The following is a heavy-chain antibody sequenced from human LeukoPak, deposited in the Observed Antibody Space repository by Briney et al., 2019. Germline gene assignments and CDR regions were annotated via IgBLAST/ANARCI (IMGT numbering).Heavy chain of an antibody. D-gene: IGHD3-22*01. CDR3: ARDLQYYYDSSGYFDY. V-gene: IGHV4-39*07. J-gene: IGHJ4*02. CDR2: IYYSGSA. CDR1: GGSISSSSYY. Sequence: SETLSLTCSVSGGSISSSSYYWGWIRQPPGKGLEWIGSIYYSGSAYYNSSLKSRVTISVDTSKNQFSLKLSSVTAADTAVYYCARDLQYYYDSSGYFDYWGQGTLVTVSS.